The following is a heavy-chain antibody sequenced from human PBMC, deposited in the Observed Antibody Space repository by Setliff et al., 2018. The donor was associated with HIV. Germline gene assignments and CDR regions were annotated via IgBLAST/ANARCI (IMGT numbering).Heavy chain of an antibody. CDR3: SRWPFDY. Sequence: GESLKISCAVSGFTSNDHGMSWVRQAPGKGLEWVAGINWNGGSTSYADSVRGRFTISRDDAKGSVFLQMNSLRTEDTAVYFCSRWPFDYWGPGTLVTVSS. D-gene: IGHD5-12*01. V-gene: IGHV3-20*04. CDR2: INWNGGST. CDR1: GFTSNDHG. J-gene: IGHJ4*02.